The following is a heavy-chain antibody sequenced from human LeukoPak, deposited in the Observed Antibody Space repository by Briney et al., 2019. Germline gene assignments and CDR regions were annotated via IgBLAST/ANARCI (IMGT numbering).Heavy chain of an antibody. J-gene: IGHJ4*02. Sequence: SETLSLTCAVYGGSFSGYYWRWIRQPPGKGLEWIGEINHSGSTNYNPSLKSRVTISVDTSKNQFSLKLSSVTAADTAVYYCARRAYDSSGYYTGVRRYWGQGTLVTVSS. V-gene: IGHV4-34*01. D-gene: IGHD3-22*01. CDR1: GGSFSGYY. CDR3: ARRAYDSSGYYTGVRRY. CDR2: INHSGST.